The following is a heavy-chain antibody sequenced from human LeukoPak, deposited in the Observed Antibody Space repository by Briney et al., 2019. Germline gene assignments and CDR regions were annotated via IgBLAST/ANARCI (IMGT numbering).Heavy chain of an antibody. J-gene: IGHJ4*02. Sequence: ASVKVSCKASGYTFTGYYMHWVRQAPGQGLEWMGWINPNNGGTNYVQKFQDRVTMTRDTSISTAYMELSRLRSDDTAVYYCARLYLDYYDSSGYGYWGQGTLVTVSS. CDR3: ARLYLDYYDSSGYGY. CDR1: GYTFTGYY. V-gene: IGHV1-2*02. CDR2: INPNNGGT. D-gene: IGHD3-22*01.